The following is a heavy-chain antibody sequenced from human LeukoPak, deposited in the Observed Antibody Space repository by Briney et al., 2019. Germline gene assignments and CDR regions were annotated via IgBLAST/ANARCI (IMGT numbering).Heavy chain of an antibody. Sequence: SETLSLTCTVSGGSISSYYWSWIRQPPGKGLEWIGYIYYSGSTNYNPSLKSRVTISVDTSKNQFSLKLSSVTAADTAVYYCARGKISWTTVTTVGYFDYWGQGTLVTVSS. CDR1: GGSISSYY. V-gene: IGHV4-59*01. D-gene: IGHD4-11*01. CDR3: ARGKISWTTVTTVGYFDY. CDR2: IYYSGST. J-gene: IGHJ4*02.